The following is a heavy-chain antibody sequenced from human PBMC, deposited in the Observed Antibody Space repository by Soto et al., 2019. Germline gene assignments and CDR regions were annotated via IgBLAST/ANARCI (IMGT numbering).Heavy chain of an antibody. CDR1: GFTVSSNY. Sequence: EVQLVESGGGLVQPGGSLRLSCAASGFTVSSNYMSWVRQAPGKGLEWVSVIYSGGSAYYADSVKGRFTISRDISKNTLYLQMNSLRADETAVYYCARHVYSYGGGYFDYWGQGTLVTVSS. J-gene: IGHJ4*02. CDR3: ARHVYSYGGGYFDY. V-gene: IGHV3-66*04. D-gene: IGHD5-18*01. CDR2: IYSGGSA.